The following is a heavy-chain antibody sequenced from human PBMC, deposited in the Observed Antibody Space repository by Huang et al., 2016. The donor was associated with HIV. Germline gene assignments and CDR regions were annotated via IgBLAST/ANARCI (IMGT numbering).Heavy chain of an antibody. CDR2: ISWNSSNI. D-gene: IGHD1-26*01. J-gene: IGHJ4*02. CDR3: VKGDIVGTANFFDY. CDR1: GFRFDNSA. Sequence: EVQLVESGGNLIQTGGSLRLACAASGFRFDNSAMYLVRQAPGKGLEWVSSISWNSSNIAYGDSVKGRFTISRDNARNSLYLQMNSLRPDDTALYYCVKGDIVGTANFFDYWGQGTQVSASS. V-gene: IGHV3-9*01.